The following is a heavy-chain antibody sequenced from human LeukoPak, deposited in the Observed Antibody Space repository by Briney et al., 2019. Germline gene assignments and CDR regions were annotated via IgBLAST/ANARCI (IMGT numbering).Heavy chain of an antibody. D-gene: IGHD1-26*01. Sequence: GGSLRLSCAASGFTFSSYAMTWVRQAPGKGLEWVSTISTDVTSSADSVKGRFTISRDNSKDTLYLQMNSLRAEDTAVYYCASGAQSDYWGQGTLVTVSS. CDR1: GFTFSSYA. CDR3: ASGAQSDY. CDR2: ISTDVT. J-gene: IGHJ4*02. V-gene: IGHV3-23*01.